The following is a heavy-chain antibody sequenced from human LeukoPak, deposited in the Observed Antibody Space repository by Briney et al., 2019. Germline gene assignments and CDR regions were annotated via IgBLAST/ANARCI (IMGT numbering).Heavy chain of an antibody. J-gene: IGHJ5*02. Sequence: SETLSLTCTVSGGSISSSSYYWGWIRQPPGKGLEWIGSIYYSGSTYYNPSLKSRVTISVDTSKNQFSLKLSSVTAADTAVYYCARHVGSGSSWPLDPWGQGTLVTVSS. CDR1: GGSISSSSYY. CDR2: IYYSGST. V-gene: IGHV4-39*01. CDR3: ARHVGSGSSWPLDP. D-gene: IGHD6-13*01.